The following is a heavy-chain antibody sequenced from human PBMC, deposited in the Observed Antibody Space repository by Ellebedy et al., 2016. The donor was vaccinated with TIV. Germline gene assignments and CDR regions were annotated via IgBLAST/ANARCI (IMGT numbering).Heavy chain of an antibody. D-gene: IGHD1-26*01. CDR2: IWSDGSLE. CDR3: AREVGGGQGDMDV. V-gene: IGHV3-33*01. CDR1: GFTFTNYH. J-gene: IGHJ6*02. Sequence: GESLKISCAASGFTFTNYHMHWVRQAPGKGLEWVALIWSDGSLEYYADSVKGRFTLSRDSSENTVSLHMNSLRADDTAVYYCAREVGGGQGDMDVWGQGTTVTVSS.